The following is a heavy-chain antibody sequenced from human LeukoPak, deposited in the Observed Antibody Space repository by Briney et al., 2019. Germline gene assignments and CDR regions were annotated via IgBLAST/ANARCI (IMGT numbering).Heavy chain of an antibody. Sequence: PSETLSLTCTVSGGSISSYYWSWIRQPPGKGLEWIGYIYYSGSTNYNPSLKSRVTISVDTSKNQFSLKLSSVTAADTAVYYCARVTVYYGSGSYYNYYYMDVWGKGTTVTISS. CDR1: GGSISSYY. CDR2: IYYSGST. J-gene: IGHJ6*03. D-gene: IGHD3-10*01. V-gene: IGHV4-59*01. CDR3: ARVTVYYGSGSYYNYYYMDV.